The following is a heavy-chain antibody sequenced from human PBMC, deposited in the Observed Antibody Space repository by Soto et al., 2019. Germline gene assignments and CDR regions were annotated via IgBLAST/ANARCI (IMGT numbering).Heavy chain of an antibody. J-gene: IGHJ6*02. D-gene: IGHD2-15*01. CDR3: VRDGCSGGSCSSYYYYGMDV. Sequence: PSETLSLTCAVYGGSFSGYYWSWIRQPPGKGLEWIGEINHSGSTNYNPSLKSRVTISVDTSKNQFSLKLSSVTAADTAVYYCVRDGCSGGSCSSYYYYGMDVWGQGTTVTVSS. CDR1: GGSFSGYY. CDR2: INHSGST. V-gene: IGHV4-34*01.